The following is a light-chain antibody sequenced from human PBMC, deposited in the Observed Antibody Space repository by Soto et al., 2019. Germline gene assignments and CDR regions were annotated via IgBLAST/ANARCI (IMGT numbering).Light chain of an antibody. J-gene: IGLJ1*01. Sequence: QSALTQPASVSGSPGQSITISCTGTSSDFGTYNVVSWYQQRPGEAPKLMIYQVTKRSSGVSNRFSGSKSGNTASLTISGLQAEYEAHYYCSSYAGTNTFLFGTGTKVTVL. CDR1: SSDFGTYNV. V-gene: IGLV2-23*02. CDR2: QVT. CDR3: SSYAGTNTFL.